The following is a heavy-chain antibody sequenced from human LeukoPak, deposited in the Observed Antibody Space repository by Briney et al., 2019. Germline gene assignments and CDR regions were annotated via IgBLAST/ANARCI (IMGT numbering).Heavy chain of an antibody. V-gene: IGHV4-59*01. Sequence: SSETLSLTCTVSGGSISSYYWSWIRQPPGKGLEWIGYIYYSGSTNYNPSLKSRVTISVDTSKNQFSLKLSSVTAADTAVYYCARRRLYSSSSTWFDPWGQGTLVTVSS. CDR1: GGSISSYY. D-gene: IGHD6-6*01. CDR2: IYYSGST. CDR3: ARRRLYSSSSTWFDP. J-gene: IGHJ5*02.